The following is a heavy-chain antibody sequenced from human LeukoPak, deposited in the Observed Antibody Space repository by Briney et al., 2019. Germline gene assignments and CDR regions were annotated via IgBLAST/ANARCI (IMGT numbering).Heavy chain of an antibody. J-gene: IGHJ4*02. CDR3: ARGNAAGYCSSTSCSRWVY. Sequence: PGGSLRLPCAASGFTFSSYSMNWVRQAPGKGLEWVSSISSSSSYIYYADSVKGRFTISRDNAKNSLYLQVNSLRAEDTAVYYCARGNAAGYCSSTSCSRWVYWGQGTLVTVSS. V-gene: IGHV3-21*01. CDR1: GFTFSSYS. CDR2: ISSSSSYI. D-gene: IGHD2-2*01.